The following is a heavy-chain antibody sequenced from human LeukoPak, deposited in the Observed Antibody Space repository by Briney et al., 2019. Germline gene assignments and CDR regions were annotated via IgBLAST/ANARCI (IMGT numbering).Heavy chain of an antibody. CDR3: AKYSGSSMAAFDI. D-gene: IGHD1-26*01. CDR2: ISGSGDNT. V-gene: IGHV3-23*01. Sequence: PGGSLRLSCAASGFIFSNYAMSWVRQAPGKGLLWVSSISGSGDNTYYADSVKGRFSIARDSSKNTLYLQMSSLSAEDTAVYYCAKYSGSSMAAFDIWGQGTMVIVSS. CDR1: GFIFSNYA. J-gene: IGHJ3*02.